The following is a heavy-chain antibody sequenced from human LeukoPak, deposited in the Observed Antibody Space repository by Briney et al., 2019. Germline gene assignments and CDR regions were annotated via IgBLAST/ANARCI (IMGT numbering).Heavy chain of an antibody. CDR2: IWYDGSNK. CDR1: GFTFSSYG. J-gene: IGHJ4*02. Sequence: GRSLRLSCAASGFTFSSYGMHWVRQAPGKGLEWGAVIWYDGSNKYYADSVKGRFTISRDNSKNTLYLQMNSLRAEDTAVYYCARVGSTSWRPFFDYWGQGTLVTVSS. CDR3: ARVGSTSWRPFFDY. D-gene: IGHD2-2*01. V-gene: IGHV3-33*01.